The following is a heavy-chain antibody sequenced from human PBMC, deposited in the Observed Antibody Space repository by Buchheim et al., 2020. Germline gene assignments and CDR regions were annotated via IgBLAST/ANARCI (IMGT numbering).Heavy chain of an antibody. Sequence: QVQLQESGPGLVKPSQTLSLTCTVSGGSISSGSDYWSWIRQPAGKGLEWIGHMYTSGSTNYNPSLKCRVTISVDTSRNQFSLKLTSVTDADTAVYYCARDWPIFGVLGYYARDVWGQGTT. D-gene: IGHD3-3*01. CDR1: GGSISSGSDY. CDR2: MYTSGST. V-gene: IGHV4-61*02. J-gene: IGHJ6*02. CDR3: ARDWPIFGVLGYYARDV.